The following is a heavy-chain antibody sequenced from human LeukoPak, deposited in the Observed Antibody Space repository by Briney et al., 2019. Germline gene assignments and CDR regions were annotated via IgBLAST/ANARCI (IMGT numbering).Heavy chain of an antibody. D-gene: IGHD1-26*01. CDR2: INPDGSIR. CDR3: AREARVGGALQY. CDR1: GLTFSTYW. Sequence: GGSLRLSCAASGLTFSTYWMHGVRQAPAERLAWVARINPDGSIRTYADSVQGRVTISRDTAKDTLFLQMNSLRAEDTAVYYCAREARVGGALQYWGQGTPVTVSS. V-gene: IGHV3-74*03. J-gene: IGHJ4*02.